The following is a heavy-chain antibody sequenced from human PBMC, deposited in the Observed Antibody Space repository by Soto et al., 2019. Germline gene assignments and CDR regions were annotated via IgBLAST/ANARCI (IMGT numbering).Heavy chain of an antibody. D-gene: IGHD6-13*01. CDR1: GFTFSSYA. J-gene: IGHJ6*02. Sequence: GGSLRLSCAASGFTFSSYAMHWVRQAPGKGLEWVAVISYDGSNKYYADSVKGRFTISRDNSKNTLYLQMNSLRVEDTAVYYCARDRGSSSWYDYYYYYGMDVWGQGTTVTVSS. CDR3: ARDRGSSSWYDYYYYYGMDV. CDR2: ISYDGSNK. V-gene: IGHV3-30-3*01.